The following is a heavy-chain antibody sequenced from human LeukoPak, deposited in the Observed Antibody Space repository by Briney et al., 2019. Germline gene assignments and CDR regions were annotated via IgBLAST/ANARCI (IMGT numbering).Heavy chain of an antibody. Sequence: SETLSLTCAVYGGSFSGYYWSWIRQPPGKGLEWIGEINHSGSTNYNPSLKSRVTISVDTSKNQFSLKLSSVTAADTAVYYCARFGRTYGSFDYWGQGTLVTVSS. CDR1: GGSFSGYY. CDR2: INHSGST. V-gene: IGHV4-34*01. CDR3: ARFGRTYGSFDY. J-gene: IGHJ4*02. D-gene: IGHD3-10*01.